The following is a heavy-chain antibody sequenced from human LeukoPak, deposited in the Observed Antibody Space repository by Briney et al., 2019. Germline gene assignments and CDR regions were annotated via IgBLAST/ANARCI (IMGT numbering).Heavy chain of an antibody. CDR2: ISGSGGST. CDR1: GFTFSSYA. CDR3: AKDLDKYDYVWGSYRYTGYFDY. J-gene: IGHJ4*02. Sequence: GGSLRLSCAASGFTFSSYAMSWVRQAPGKGLEWVSAISGSGGSTYYADSVKGRFTISRDNCKNTLYLQMNSLRAEDTAVYYCAKDLDKYDYVWGSYRYTGYFDYWGQGTLVTVSS. V-gene: IGHV3-23*01. D-gene: IGHD3-16*02.